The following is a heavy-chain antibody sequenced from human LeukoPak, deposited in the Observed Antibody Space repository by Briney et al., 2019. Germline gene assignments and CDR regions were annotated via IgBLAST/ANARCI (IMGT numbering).Heavy chain of an antibody. CDR2: NFHRATT. CDR3: VRDPYYGSGNFDY. Sequence: PSDTLSLTCTVSGAAIGRYYLTLILHSPGNGLEGIGYNFHRATTKYTPYLKSRVTISIDASKRQFSLSLNTVTGADTAVYYCVRDPYYGSGNFDYWGQGILVAVSS. D-gene: IGHD3-10*01. J-gene: IGHJ4*02. V-gene: IGHV4-59*01. CDR1: GAAIGRYY.